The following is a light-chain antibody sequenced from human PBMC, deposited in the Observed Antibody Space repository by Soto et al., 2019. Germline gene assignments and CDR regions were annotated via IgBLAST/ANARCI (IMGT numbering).Light chain of an antibody. CDR1: QSVSTN. V-gene: IGKV3D-15*01. Sequence: EIVMTQSPGTLSVSPGEGATLSCRASQSVSTNLAWYQQKPGQAPRLLIYGASSRATGIPARFSGSGSGTEFTLTISSLQSEDFAVYYCQQYKKWPPITFGQGTRLENK. CDR3: QQYKKWPPIT. CDR2: GAS. J-gene: IGKJ5*01.